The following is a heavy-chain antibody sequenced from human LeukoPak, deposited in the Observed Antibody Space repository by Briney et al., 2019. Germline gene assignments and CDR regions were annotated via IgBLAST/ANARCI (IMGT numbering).Heavy chain of an antibody. D-gene: IGHD5-18*01. CDR1: GYTLTELS. Sequence: GASVKVSCKVSGYTLTELSMHWVRQAPGKGLEWMGGFDPEDGETIYAQKFQGRVTMTEDTSTDTAYMELSSLRSEDTAVYYCATDRTDLRGYSYGLDYWGQGTLVTVSS. J-gene: IGHJ4*02. CDR2: FDPEDGET. CDR3: ATDRTDLRGYSYGLDY. V-gene: IGHV1-24*01.